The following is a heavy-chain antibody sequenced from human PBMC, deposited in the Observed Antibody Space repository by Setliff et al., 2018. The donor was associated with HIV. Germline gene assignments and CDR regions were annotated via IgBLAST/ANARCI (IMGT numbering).Heavy chain of an antibody. V-gene: IGHV1-18*01. CDR1: GYMFGPYG. D-gene: IGHD1-1*01. Sequence: GASVKVSCKASGYMFGPYGFSWVRQVPGQRPEWMGWITDDNRDTHSARNFQGRITLTTDISSTTAYMELGSLTSDDTAVYYFVRDEKRAAGGTLYYFDLWGQGTLVTVSS. CDR3: VRDEKRAAGGTLYYFDL. CDR2: ITDDNRDT. J-gene: IGHJ4*02.